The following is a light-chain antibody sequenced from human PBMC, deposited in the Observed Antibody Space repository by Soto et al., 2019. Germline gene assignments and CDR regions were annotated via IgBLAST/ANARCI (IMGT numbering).Light chain of an antibody. J-gene: IGKJ1*01. V-gene: IGKV3-11*01. Sequence: IVLTQSPATLSLSPGERATLSCMASQSVSSYLAWYQQKPGQAPRLXIYDASNRDTGILARVSGSGSGTEFTLTISSLQPDDFDTYYCQHYNSSSEAFGQGTKVDIK. CDR3: QHYNSSSEA. CDR2: DAS. CDR1: QSVSSY.